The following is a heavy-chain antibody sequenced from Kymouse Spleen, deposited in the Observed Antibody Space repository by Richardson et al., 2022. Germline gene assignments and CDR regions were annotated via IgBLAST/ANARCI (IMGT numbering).Heavy chain of an antibody. V-gene: IGHV1-8*01. D-gene: IGHD2-2*02. J-gene: IGHJ3*02. CDR1: GYTFTSYD. CDR2: MNPNSGNT. Sequence: QVQLVQSGAEVKKPGASVKVSCKASGYTFTSYDINWVRQATGQGLEWMGWMNPNSGNTGYAQKFQGRVTMTRNTSISTAYMELSSLRSEDTAVYYCVLLVVVPAAHAFDIWGQGTMVTVSS. CDR3: VLLVVVPAAHAFDI.